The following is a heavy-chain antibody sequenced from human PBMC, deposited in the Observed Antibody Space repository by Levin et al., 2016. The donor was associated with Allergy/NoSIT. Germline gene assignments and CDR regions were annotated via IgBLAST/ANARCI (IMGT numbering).Heavy chain of an antibody. J-gene: IGHJ6*02. CDR2: ISWNSGSI. D-gene: IGHD4-17*01. Sequence: GGSLRLSCAASGFTFDDYAMHWVRQAPGKGLEWVSGISWNSGSIGYADSVKGRFTISRDNAKNSLYLQMNSLRAEDTALYYCAKDSGGDYVNFHYYYGMDVWGQGTTVTVSS. CDR1: GFTFDDYA. CDR3: AKDSGGDYVNFHYYYGMDV. V-gene: IGHV3-9*01.